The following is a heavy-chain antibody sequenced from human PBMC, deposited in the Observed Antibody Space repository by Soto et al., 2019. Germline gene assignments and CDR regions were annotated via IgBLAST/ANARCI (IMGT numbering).Heavy chain of an antibody. J-gene: IGHJ3*01. D-gene: IGHD6-25*01. V-gene: IGHV3-23*01. CDR1: GFIFSDYA. CDR3: AKDFVSSNGIHDPFDL. Sequence: PGGFLRLSCAASGFIFSDYAMSWVRQAPGKGLEWVSVVGGQGSNTYYADSVRGRFTVSRDDSRNTLYLRMDSLRVEDTAVYYCAKDFVSSNGIHDPFDLWGHGTMVTVSS. CDR2: VGGQGSNT.